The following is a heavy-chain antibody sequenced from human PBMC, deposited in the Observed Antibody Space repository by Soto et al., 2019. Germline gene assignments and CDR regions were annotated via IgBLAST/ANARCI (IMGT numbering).Heavy chain of an antibody. Sequence: PSETLSLTCTVSGGSISSSSYYWGWIRQPPGKGLEWIGSIYYSGSTYYNPSLKSRVTISVDTSKNQFSLKLSSVTAADTAVYYCARLGIGFFDVVAANDAFDIWGQGTMVTVSS. V-gene: IGHV4-39*01. CDR1: GGSISSSSYY. J-gene: IGHJ3*02. CDR3: ARLGIGFFDVVAANDAFDI. D-gene: IGHD2-15*01. CDR2: IYYSGST.